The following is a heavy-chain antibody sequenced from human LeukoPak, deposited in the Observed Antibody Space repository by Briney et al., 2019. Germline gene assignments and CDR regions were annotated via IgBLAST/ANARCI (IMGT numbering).Heavy chain of an antibody. CDR2: MNPNSGNT. V-gene: IGHV1-8*01. CDR1: GYTFTSYD. CDR3: ARGTSLLSLVD. J-gene: IGHJ4*02. Sequence: ASVKVSCKASGYTFTSYDINWVRQATGQGLEWMGWMNPNSGNTGYAQKFQGRVTMTRDTSISTAYMELSRLRSDGTAVYYCARGTSLLSLVDWGQGSLVTVSS. D-gene: IGHD2/OR15-2a*01.